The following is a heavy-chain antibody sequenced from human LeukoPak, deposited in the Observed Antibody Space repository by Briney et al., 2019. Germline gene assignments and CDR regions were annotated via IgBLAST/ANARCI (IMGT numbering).Heavy chain of an antibody. Sequence: GGSLRLSCGVSGVSLSSHGMHWVRQAPGKGLEWVAVISYDGSNKYYADSVKGRFTISRDNSKNTLYLQMNSLRAEDTAVYYCAKEIIAATTVQGFDYWGQGTLVTVSS. J-gene: IGHJ4*02. CDR3: AKEIIAATTVQGFDY. V-gene: IGHV3-30-3*02. D-gene: IGHD2-15*01. CDR1: GVSLSSHG. CDR2: ISYDGSNK.